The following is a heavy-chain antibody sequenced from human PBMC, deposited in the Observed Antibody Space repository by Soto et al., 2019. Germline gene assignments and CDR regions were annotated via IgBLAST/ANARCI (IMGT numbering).Heavy chain of an antibody. J-gene: IGHJ6*02. CDR1: RFSINGYV. Sequence: GGSLRLSCAASRFSINGYVMNWVRQAPGKGLEWVAVISYDGSNKYYSDSLNGRFIISGDNSKNTLSLKMNSLRPEDSAVYYCAKDLKRGVVPSAKDVWGQGTPVTVSS. CDR3: AKDLKRGVVPSAKDV. CDR2: ISYDGSNK. V-gene: IGHV3-30*18. D-gene: IGHD2-2*01.